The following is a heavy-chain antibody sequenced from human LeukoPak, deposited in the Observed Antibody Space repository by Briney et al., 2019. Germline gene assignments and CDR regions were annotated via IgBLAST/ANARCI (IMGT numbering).Heavy chain of an antibody. J-gene: IGHJ5*02. CDR2: INPNSGGT. CDR1: GYTFTGYY. V-gene: IGHV1-2*02. CDR3: ARGIPRFSPYSWFDP. Sequence: GASVKVSCKASGYTFTGYYMHWVRQASGQGLEWMGWINPNSGGTNYAQKFQGRVTMTRDTSISTAYMELSRLRSDDTAVYYCARGIPRFSPYSWFDPWGQGTLVTVSS. D-gene: IGHD2-21*01.